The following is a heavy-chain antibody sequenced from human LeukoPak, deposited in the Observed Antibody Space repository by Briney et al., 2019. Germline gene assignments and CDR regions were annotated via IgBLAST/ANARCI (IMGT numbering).Heavy chain of an antibody. D-gene: IGHD3-22*01. Sequence: PGRSLRLSCAASGFTFSSYAMHWVRQAPGKGLEWVAVISYDGSNEYYADSVKGRFTISRDNSKNTLYLQMNSLRPEDTAVYYCARRGPNSSGYYYFEYWGQGTLVTVSS. CDR3: ARRGPNSSGYYYFEY. CDR2: ISYDGSNE. CDR1: GFTFSSYA. J-gene: IGHJ4*02. V-gene: IGHV3-30-3*01.